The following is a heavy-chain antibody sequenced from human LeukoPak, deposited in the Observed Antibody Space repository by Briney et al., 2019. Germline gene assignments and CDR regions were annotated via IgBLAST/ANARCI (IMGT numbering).Heavy chain of an antibody. J-gene: IGHJ6*02. D-gene: IGHD3-16*02. Sequence: PSETLSLTCAIFGDSVTSNTAAWNWIRQSPSRGLEWLGRTYYRYKWFNEYSKSVKSRATITADPSKNHISLHLNSATPEDTAVYYCARVKTGRPPRYYFGMDVWGQGTTVVVS. CDR1: GDSVTSNTAA. V-gene: IGHV6-1*01. CDR3: ARVKTGRPPRYYFGMDV. CDR2: TYYRYKWFN.